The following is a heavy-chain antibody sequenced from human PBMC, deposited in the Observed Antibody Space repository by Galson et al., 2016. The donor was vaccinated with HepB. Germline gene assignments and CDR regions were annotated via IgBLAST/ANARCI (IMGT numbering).Heavy chain of an antibody. CDR2: VSHIGST. CDR3: SRHLSDGGGIYYQAFDS. V-gene: IGHV4-34*01. Sequence: ETLSLTCAVSDGSIANNFWHWVRQTPGKGLEWIGEVSHIGSTNLNPSLKSRLTMSVDTSNNPFSLKLTSVTAADTAVYYCSRHLSDGGGIYYQAFDSWGQGTLVTVSS. CDR1: DGSIANNF. J-gene: IGHJ4*02. D-gene: IGHD4-23*01.